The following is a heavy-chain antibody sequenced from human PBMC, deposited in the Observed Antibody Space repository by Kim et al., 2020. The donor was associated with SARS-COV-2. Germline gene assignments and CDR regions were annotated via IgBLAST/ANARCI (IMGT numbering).Heavy chain of an antibody. CDR2: IYYSGST. CDR3: AGDKMAQLWLGDYDYYYYMDV. CDR1: GGSISSYY. Sequence: SETLSLTCTVSGGSISSYYWSWIRQPPGKGLEWIGYIYYSGSTNYNPSPKSRVTISVDTSKNQFSLKLSSVTAADTAVYYCAGDKMAQLWLGDYDYYYYMDVWGKGTTVTVSS. J-gene: IGHJ6*03. D-gene: IGHD5-18*01. V-gene: IGHV4-59*01.